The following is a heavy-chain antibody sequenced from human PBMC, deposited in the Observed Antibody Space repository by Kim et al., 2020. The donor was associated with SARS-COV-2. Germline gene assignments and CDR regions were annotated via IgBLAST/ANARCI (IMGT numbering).Heavy chain of an antibody. D-gene: IGHD6-6*01. Sequence: GGSLRLSCAASGFTFDDYTMHWVRQAPGKGLEWVSLISWDGGSTYYADSVKGRFTISRDNSKNSLYLQMNSLRTEDTALYYCAKAVGSHSIAARENWFDPWGQGTLVTVSS. V-gene: IGHV3-43*01. CDR3: AKAVGSHSIAARENWFDP. CDR2: ISWDGGST. CDR1: GFTFDDYT. J-gene: IGHJ5*02.